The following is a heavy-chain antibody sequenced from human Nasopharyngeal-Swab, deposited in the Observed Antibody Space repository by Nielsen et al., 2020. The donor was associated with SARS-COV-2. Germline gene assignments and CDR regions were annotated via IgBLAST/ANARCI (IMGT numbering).Heavy chain of an antibody. Sequence: VKVSCKASGYTFTSYYMHWVRQAPGQGLEWMGIINPSGGSTSYAQKFQGRVTMTRDTSTSTVYMELSSLRSEDTAVYYCARDRALYYYDSSGYPDYYYGMDVWGQGTTVTVSS. D-gene: IGHD3-22*01. CDR2: INPSGGST. CDR3: ARDRALYYYDSSGYPDYYYGMDV. J-gene: IGHJ6*02. V-gene: IGHV1-46*01. CDR1: GYTFTSYY.